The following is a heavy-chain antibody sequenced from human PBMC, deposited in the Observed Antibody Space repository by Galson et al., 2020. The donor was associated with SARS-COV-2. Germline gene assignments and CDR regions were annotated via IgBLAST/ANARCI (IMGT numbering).Heavy chain of an antibody. CDR3: ARLGYCSGGSCLGVPSYHNWYFDL. Sequence: ASVKVSCKASGYTFTGYYMHWVRQAPGQGLEWMGWINPNSGGTNYAQKFQGRVTMTRDTSISTAYMELSRLRSDDTAAYYCARLGYCSGGSCLGVPSYHNWYFDLWGRGTLVTVSS. V-gene: IGHV1-2*02. D-gene: IGHD2-15*01. CDR1: GYTFTGYY. J-gene: IGHJ2*01. CDR2: INPNSGGT.